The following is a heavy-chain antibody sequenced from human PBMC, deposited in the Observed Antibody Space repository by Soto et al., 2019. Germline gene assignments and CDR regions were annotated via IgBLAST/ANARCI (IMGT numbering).Heavy chain of an antibody. Sequence: GGSLRLSCAASGFTVSSNYMSWVRQAPGKGLEWVSVIYSGGSTYYADSLKGRFTISRHNSKNTLYLQMNSLRAEDTAVDYCARDAGDYFDYWGQGTLVTVSS. CDR2: IYSGGST. V-gene: IGHV3-53*04. J-gene: IGHJ4*02. CDR1: GFTVSSNY. CDR3: ARDAGDYFDY.